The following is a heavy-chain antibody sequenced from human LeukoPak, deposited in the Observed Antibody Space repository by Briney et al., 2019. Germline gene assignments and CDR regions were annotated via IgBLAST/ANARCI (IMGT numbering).Heavy chain of an antibody. Sequence: GSSVKVSCKASGGTFSSYAISWVRQAPGQGLEWMGGIIPIFGTANYAQKFQGRVTITADESTSTAYMELSSLRSEDTAVYYCAREAPTRSAPSSYYFDYWGQGTLVTVSS. CDR2: IIPIFGTA. CDR3: AREAPTRSAPSSYYFDY. CDR1: GGTFSSYA. D-gene: IGHD2-2*01. J-gene: IGHJ4*02. V-gene: IGHV1-69*01.